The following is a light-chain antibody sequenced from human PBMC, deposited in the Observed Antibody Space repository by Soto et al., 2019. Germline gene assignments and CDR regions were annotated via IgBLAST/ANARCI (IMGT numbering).Light chain of an antibody. CDR3: ASWDDSPRGYV. CDR2: HDN. J-gene: IGLJ1*01. V-gene: IGLV1-47*02. CDR1: SSNTGNDF. Sequence: QSVVTQPAAASGAPGQRGTISCSGSSSNTGNDFVYWSQQLSGKVPKLLIYHDNHRHSGVPDRFPGSKSGTSASLVIAGLRSEDEDDYYCASWDDSPRGYVFGTGTKVT.